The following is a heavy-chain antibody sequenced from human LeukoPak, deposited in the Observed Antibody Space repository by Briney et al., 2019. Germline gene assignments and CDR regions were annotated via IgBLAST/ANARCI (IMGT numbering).Heavy chain of an antibody. CDR2: INAGNGNT. Sequence: ASVKVSCKASGYTFTSYAMHWVRQAPGQRLEWMGWINAGNGNTKYSQKFQGRVTITRDTSASTAYMELSNLRSEDTAVYYCARLGYCSSTSCYGFDPWGQGTLVPVSS. D-gene: IGHD2-2*01. J-gene: IGHJ5*02. V-gene: IGHV1-3*01. CDR1: GYTFTSYA. CDR3: ARLGYCSSTSCYGFDP.